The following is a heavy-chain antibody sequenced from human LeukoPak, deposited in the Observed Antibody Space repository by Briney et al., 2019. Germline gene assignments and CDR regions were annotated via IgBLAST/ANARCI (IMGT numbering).Heavy chain of an antibody. V-gene: IGHV3-53*01. D-gene: IGHD6-19*01. J-gene: IGHJ4*02. CDR3: AREGPVAGTVVGDY. CDR1: GFNVGTNY. CDR2: IYSGDSS. Sequence: GGSLRLSCTLFGFNVGTNYMTWVRQAPGKGLEWVSVIYSGDSSYYEDSVRGRFTISRDGPRNRLYLQMNSLRDEDTAVYYCAREGPVAGTVVGDYWGQGTLVTVSS.